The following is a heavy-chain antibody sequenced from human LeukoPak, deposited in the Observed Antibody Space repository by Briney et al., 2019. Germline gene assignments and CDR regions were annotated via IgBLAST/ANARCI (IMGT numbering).Heavy chain of an antibody. CDR3: ARDRPGLKKHSGYDAGHMGV. Sequence: ASVKVSCKASGYTFTSYGISWVRQAPGQGLEWMGWISAYNGNTNYAQKLQGRVTMTTDTSTSTAYMELRSLRSDDTAVYYCARDRPGLKKHSGYDAGHMGVWGKGTTVTISS. D-gene: IGHD5-12*01. CDR1: GYTFTSYG. V-gene: IGHV1-18*01. CDR2: ISAYNGNT. J-gene: IGHJ6*03.